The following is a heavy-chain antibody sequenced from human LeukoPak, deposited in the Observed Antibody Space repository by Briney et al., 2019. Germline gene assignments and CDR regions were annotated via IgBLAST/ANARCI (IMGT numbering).Heavy chain of an antibody. D-gene: IGHD6-19*01. V-gene: IGHV3-7*01. CDR2: IKQDGSEK. CDR1: GFTFSSYW. CDR3: ARHPLSSGRFPPVHLFDY. J-gene: IGHJ4*02. Sequence: GGSLRLSCAASGFTFSSYWMSWVRQAPGKGLEWVANIKQDGSEKYYVDSVKGRFTISRDNAKNSLYLQMNSLRAEDTAVYYCARHPLSSGRFPPVHLFDYWGQGTLVTVSS.